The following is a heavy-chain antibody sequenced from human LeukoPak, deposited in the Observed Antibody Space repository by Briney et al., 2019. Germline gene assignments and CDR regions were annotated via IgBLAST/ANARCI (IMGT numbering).Heavy chain of an antibody. CDR1: GFTFSSYA. D-gene: IGHD3-16*01. CDR2: ISYDGSNK. CDR3: ARDYVWGSYKDY. J-gene: IGHJ4*02. V-gene: IGHV3-30*04. Sequence: GGSLRLSCAASGFTFSSYAMHWVRQAPGKGLEWVAVISYDGSNKYYADSVKGRFTISRDNSKNTLYLQMNSLRAEDTAGYYCARDYVWGSYKDYWGQGTLVTVSS.